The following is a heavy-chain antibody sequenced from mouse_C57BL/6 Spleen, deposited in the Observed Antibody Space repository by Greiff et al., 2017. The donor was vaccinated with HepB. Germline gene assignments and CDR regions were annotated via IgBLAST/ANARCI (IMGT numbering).Heavy chain of an antibody. CDR2: IYPGSGST. D-gene: IGHD2-4*01. J-gene: IGHJ3*01. CDR1: GYTFTSYW. V-gene: IGHV1-55*01. CDR3: ARHYDYPAWFAY. Sequence: QVQLQQPGAELVKPGASVKMSCKASGYTFTSYWITWVKQRPGQGLEWIGDIYPGSGSTNYNEKFKSKATLTVDTSSSTAYMQLSSLTSEDSAVYYCARHYDYPAWFAYWGQGTLVTVSA.